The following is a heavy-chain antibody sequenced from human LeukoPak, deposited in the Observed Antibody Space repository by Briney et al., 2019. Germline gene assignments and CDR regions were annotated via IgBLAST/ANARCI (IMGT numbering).Heavy chain of an antibody. CDR1: GFTFSSYA. Sequence: GSLRLSCAASGFTFSSYAMSWVRHAPGKGLELVSAISGSGGSTYYADSVKGRFTISRDNSKNTLYLQMNSLRAEDTAVYYCARICSWSPYYYYYGMDVWGQGTTVTVSS. V-gene: IGHV3-23*01. CDR2: ISGSGGST. J-gene: IGHJ6*02. CDR3: ARICSWSPYYYYYGMDV. D-gene: IGHD6-13*01.